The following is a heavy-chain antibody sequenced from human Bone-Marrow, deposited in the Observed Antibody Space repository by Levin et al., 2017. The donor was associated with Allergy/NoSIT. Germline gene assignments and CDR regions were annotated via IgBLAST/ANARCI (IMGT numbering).Heavy chain of an antibody. J-gene: IGHJ1*01. D-gene: IGHD2-2*01. CDR1: GFSFSGYT. V-gene: IGHV3-30*01. CDR2: LSFSFLLS. Sequence: LSLTCAASGFSFSGYTMHWIRQAPGTRRASVSFLSFSFLLSSSSSSFPGRFTISRDNSRNTVYLEVNDLRPEDTAVYYCARARQYEFFDHWGQGTLVTVSS. CDR3: ARARQYEFFDH.